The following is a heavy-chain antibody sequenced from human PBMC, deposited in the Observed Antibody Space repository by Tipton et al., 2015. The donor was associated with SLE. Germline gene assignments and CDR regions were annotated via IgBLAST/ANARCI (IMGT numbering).Heavy chain of an antibody. CDR3: AKEGPTGYYFDY. J-gene: IGHJ4*02. CDR2: ISYDGSNK. CDR1: GYSFANYW. Sequence: QLVQSGAEMKKPVESLKISCKGSGYSFANYWIGWVRQAPGKGLEWVAVISYDGSNKYYADSVKGRFTISRDNSKNTLYLQMSSLRPEDTAVYYCAKEGPTGYYFDYWGQGNLVTVSS. D-gene: IGHD1-14*01. V-gene: IGHV3-30*18.